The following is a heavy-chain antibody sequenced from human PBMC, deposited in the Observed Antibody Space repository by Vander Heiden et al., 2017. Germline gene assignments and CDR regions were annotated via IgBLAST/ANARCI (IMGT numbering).Heavy chain of an antibody. CDR3: AREGGGSYYFDY. CDR1: GFTFSDYY. CDR2: ISSSGSPI. D-gene: IGHD1-26*01. V-gene: IGHV3-11*01. J-gene: IGHJ4*02. Sequence: QVQLVESGGGLVKPGGSLRLSCAASGFTFSDYYLTWIRRGPGNGLGWVSYISSSGSPIYYAVSVKGRFTISRDNAKNSLYLQMNSLRAEDTAVYYCAREGGGSYYFDYWGQGTLVTVSS.